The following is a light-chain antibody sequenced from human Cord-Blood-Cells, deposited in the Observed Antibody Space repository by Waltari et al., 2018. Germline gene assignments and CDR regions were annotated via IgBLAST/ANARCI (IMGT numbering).Light chain of an antibody. CDR2: GAS. CDR1: QSVSSSY. CDR3: QQYGGSLYT. Sequence: EIVLTQSPGTLSLSPGERATLSCRVSQSVSSSYLAWYQQTPGQAHRHLIYGASSRATGIPDRFSGSGSGTDFTHTICSLGPEEFAVYYSQQYGGSLYTSGQGTKLEIK. V-gene: IGKV3-20*01. J-gene: IGKJ2*01.